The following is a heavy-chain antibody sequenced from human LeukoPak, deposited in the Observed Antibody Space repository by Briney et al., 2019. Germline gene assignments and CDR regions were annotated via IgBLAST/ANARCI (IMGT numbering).Heavy chain of an antibody. CDR2: ISGSGGST. CDR1: GFTFSSYA. J-gene: IGHJ4*02. D-gene: IGHD5-12*01. V-gene: IGHV3-23*01. Sequence: GGPLRLSCAASGFTFSSYAMSWVRQAPGKGLEWVSAISGSGGSTYYADSVKGRFTISRDNSKNTLYLQMNSLRAEDTAVYYCAKDQMRYHVATHPYDYWGQGTLVTVSS. CDR3: AKDQMRYHVATHPYDY.